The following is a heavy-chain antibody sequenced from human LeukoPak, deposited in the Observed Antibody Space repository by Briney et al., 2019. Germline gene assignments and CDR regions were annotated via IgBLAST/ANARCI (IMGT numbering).Heavy chain of an antibody. V-gene: IGHV4-4*07. CDR3: AREGSGSYYVY. CDR1: GGSISTSY. Sequence: SETLSLTCTVSGGSISTSYWSWIRQPAGKGLQWIERIYPSGSTNYNPSLKSRVTMSVDTSKNQFSLNLSSVTAADTAVYYCAREGSGSYYVYWGQGTLVTVSS. CDR2: IYPSGST. J-gene: IGHJ4*02. D-gene: IGHD1-26*01.